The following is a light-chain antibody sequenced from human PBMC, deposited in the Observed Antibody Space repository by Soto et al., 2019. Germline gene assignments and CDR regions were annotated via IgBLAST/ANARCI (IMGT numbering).Light chain of an antibody. CDR2: DVS. Sequence: QSALTQPASVSGSPGQSITISCTGTSSDVGGYNYVSWYQQHPGKAPKLMIYDVSNRPSGVSNRFSGSKSGNTASLTISGRQAEDEADYYCSSYTSSSTLVVGTGTKLTVL. CDR3: SSYTSSSTLV. J-gene: IGLJ1*01. V-gene: IGLV2-14*01. CDR1: SSDVGGYNY.